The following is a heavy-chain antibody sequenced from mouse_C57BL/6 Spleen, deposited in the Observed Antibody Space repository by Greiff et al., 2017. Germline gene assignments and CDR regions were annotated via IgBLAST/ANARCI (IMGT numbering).Heavy chain of an antibody. D-gene: IGHD1-1*01. CDR3: ARSPLITTVYYFDY. J-gene: IGHJ2*01. CDR1: GYTFTSYT. CDR2: INPSSGYT. V-gene: IGHV1-4*01. Sequence: QVQLQQSGAELARPGASVKMSCKASGYTFTSYTMHWVKQRPGQGLEWIGYINPSSGYTKYNQKFKDKATLTADKSSSTAYMQLSSLTSEDSAVYYCARSPLITTVYYFDYWGQGTTLTVSS.